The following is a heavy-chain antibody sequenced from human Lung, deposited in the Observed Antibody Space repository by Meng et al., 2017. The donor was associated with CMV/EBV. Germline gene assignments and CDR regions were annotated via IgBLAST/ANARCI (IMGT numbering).Heavy chain of an antibody. CDR1: GYRLASYW. CDR3: ARLPYYDFWSGYYPYYYGLDV. D-gene: IGHD3-3*01. Sequence: GSLRLSXKRYGYRLASYWIGWVRQMAVKGLEWMGITYPGDSDTRYSPSFQGQVAISADKSISTAFLQWGSLKASDTAMYYCARLPYYDFWSGYYPYYYGLDVWGQGITVTVSS. CDR2: TYPGDSDT. J-gene: IGHJ6*02. V-gene: IGHV5-51*01.